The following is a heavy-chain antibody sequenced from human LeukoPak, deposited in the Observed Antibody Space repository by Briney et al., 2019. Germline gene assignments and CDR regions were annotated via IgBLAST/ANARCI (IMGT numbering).Heavy chain of an antibody. CDR3: ARKGYAFDI. Sequence: SGGSLRLSCAASGFTFSSSSMNWVRQTPGKGLEWASSISSSTGYIYYADSVKGRFTISRDNAKNSLYLQMNSLRAEDTAVYYCARKGYAFDIWGQGTMVTVSS. CDR2: ISSSTGYI. CDR1: GFTFSSSS. V-gene: IGHV3-21*01. J-gene: IGHJ3*02.